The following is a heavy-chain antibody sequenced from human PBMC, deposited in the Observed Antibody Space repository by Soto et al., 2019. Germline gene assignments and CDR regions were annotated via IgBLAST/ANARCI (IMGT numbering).Heavy chain of an antibody. D-gene: IGHD6-19*01. Sequence: ASVKVSCKASGYTFTSYAMHWVRQAPGQGLEWMGWINPNSGGTNYAQKFQGWVTMTRDTSISTAYMELSRLRSDDTAVYYCARDISGIAVAGPFDPWGQGTLVTVSS. V-gene: IGHV1-2*04. CDR2: INPNSGGT. CDR1: GYTFTSYA. J-gene: IGHJ5*02. CDR3: ARDISGIAVAGPFDP.